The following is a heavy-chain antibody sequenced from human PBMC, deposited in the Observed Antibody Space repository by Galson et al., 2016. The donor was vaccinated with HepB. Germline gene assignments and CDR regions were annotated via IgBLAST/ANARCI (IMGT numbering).Heavy chain of an antibody. J-gene: IGHJ5*02. D-gene: IGHD1-14*01. CDR3: ARNRMAGRRSWFDP. Sequence: SETLSLTCVVYDGSFGSYYWTWIRQPPGKGLEWIGEINHSGSANYSPSLRSRVTISIDTSKNHFSLELSSVTAADTAVYYCARNRMAGRRSWFDPWGQGTLVTVSS. CDR1: DGSFGSYY. CDR2: INHSGSA. V-gene: IGHV4-34*01.